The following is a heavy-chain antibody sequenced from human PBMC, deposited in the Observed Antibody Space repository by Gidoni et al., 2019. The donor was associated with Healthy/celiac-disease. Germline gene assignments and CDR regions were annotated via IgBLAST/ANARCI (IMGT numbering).Heavy chain of an antibody. CDR1: GGSISSGSYY. D-gene: IGHD3-10*01. J-gene: IGHJ6*03. V-gene: IGHV4-61*02. Sequence: QVQLQESGPGLVKPSQTLSLTCTVSGGSISSGSYYWSWIRQPAGKGLEWIGRIYPSGSTNYNPSLKSRVTISVDTSKNQFSLKLSSVTAADTAVYYCARDRGGTTTYYYYYMDVWGKGTTVTVSS. CDR3: ARDRGGTTTYYYYYMDV. CDR2: IYPSGST.